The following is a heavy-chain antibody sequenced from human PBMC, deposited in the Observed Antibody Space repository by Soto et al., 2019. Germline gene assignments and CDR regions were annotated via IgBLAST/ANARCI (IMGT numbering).Heavy chain of an antibody. CDR3: AKDGGQTTVTTFSHSNWFDP. CDR1: GFTFSSYG. D-gene: IGHD4-17*01. V-gene: IGHV3-30*18. CDR2: ISYDGSNK. J-gene: IGHJ5*02. Sequence: GSLRLSCAASGFTFSSYGMHWVRQAPGKGLEWVAVISYDGSNKYYADSVKGRLTISRDNSKNTLYLQMNSLRAEDTAVYYCAKDGGQTTVTTFSHSNWFDPWGQGTLVTVSS.